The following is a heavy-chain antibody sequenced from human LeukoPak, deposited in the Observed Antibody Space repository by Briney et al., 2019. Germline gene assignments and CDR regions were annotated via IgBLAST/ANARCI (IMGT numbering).Heavy chain of an antibody. J-gene: IGHJ5*02. V-gene: IGHV4-59*11. D-gene: IGHD2-21*01. CDR3: ARGPARNSGWFDP. Sequence: PSETLSLTCTVSGASISSHSWSWIRQPPGQGLEWIGHFFYTGTTNYNPSLKSRVTISVDTSKNQFSLKLSSVTAADTAVYYCARGPARNSGWFDPWGQGTLVTVSS. CDR2: FFYTGTT. CDR1: GASISSHS.